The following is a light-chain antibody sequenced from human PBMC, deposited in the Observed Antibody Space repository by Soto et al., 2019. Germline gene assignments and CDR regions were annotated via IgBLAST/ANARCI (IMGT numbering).Light chain of an antibody. V-gene: IGKV1-5*01. Sequence: DIQTTQSPSTLSASVGDRVSITCLAIQSISIWLAWYQQKAGQAPKLLIYDASSLESGAPSRFSGSGSGTEFTLTISSLQPDDFETYYCQQYNSYPCTFGQGTKVDIK. CDR3: QQYNSYPCT. CDR2: DAS. J-gene: IGKJ1*01. CDR1: QSISIW.